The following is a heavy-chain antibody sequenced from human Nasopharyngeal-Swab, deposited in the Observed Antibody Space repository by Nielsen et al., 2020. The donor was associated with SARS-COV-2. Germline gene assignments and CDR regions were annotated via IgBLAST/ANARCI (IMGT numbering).Heavy chain of an antibody. CDR2: ISYDGSNK. V-gene: IGHV3-30*04. CDR1: GFTFSSYA. J-gene: IGHJ4*02. D-gene: IGHD6-13*01. Sequence: GESLKISCAASGFTFSSYAMHWVRQAPGKGLEWVAVISYDGSNKYYADSVKGRFTISRDNSTNTMYLQMNSLRPEDTAVYYCAKERGGSIWYGFDFDYWGQGTLVTVSS. CDR3: AKERGGSIWYGFDFDY.